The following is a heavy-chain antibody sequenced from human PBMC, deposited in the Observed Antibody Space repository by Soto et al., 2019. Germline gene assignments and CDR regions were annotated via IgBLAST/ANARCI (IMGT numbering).Heavy chain of an antibody. V-gene: IGHV3-30*04. CDR3: ARQAKIGDRSQFYFDS. D-gene: IGHD3-16*01. Sequence: WGSLRVNCVSSVFTFSFYAMRWVRQAPGKGLERVAVISYNGRNKHYVDSVKGRFTISRDNSQDTLYLQMDSLRPDDTAVYYCARQAKIGDRSQFYFDSWGQGTLVTVS. J-gene: IGHJ4*02. CDR1: VFTFSFYA. CDR2: ISYNGRNK.